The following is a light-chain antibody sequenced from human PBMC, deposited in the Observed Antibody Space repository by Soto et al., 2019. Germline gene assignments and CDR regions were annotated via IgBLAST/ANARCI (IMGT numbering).Light chain of an antibody. CDR2: DAS. J-gene: IGKJ4*01. CDR3: QQRINWPLT. Sequence: ETVLTQSPAILSLSPGERATLSCRASQSVITYLAWYQQKPGQAPRLLIYDASNRATGIPARFIGSGSGTDFTLTIGGLEPEDSAVYYCQQRINWPLTFGGGTKVDI. V-gene: IGKV3-11*01. CDR1: QSVITY.